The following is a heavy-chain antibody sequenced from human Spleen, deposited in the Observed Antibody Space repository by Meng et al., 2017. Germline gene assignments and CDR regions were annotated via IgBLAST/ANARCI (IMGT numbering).Heavy chain of an antibody. CDR1: GFSFDDYA. D-gene: IGHD3-16*01. Sequence: GGSLRLSCAASGFSFDDYAMHWVRQAPGKGLEWVAGISWNSGRIDSADSVKGRFTISRDNAKNSLYLQMNSLRPEDTALYYCAKGHGAFSNYYFNFWGQGTLVTVSS. CDR2: ISWNSGRI. V-gene: IGHV3-9*01. CDR3: AKGHGAFSNYYFNF. J-gene: IGHJ4*02.